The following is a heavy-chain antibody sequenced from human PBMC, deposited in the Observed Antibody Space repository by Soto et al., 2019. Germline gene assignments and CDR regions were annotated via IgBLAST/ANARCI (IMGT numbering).Heavy chain of an antibody. Sequence: QVQLQESGPGLVQPSETLSVTCSVSGGSISSHYWNWIRQPPGKGLEYIGYIYYSGSTNYNPSLTSRVTISIDTSTNQFSLRLNSVTPADTAVYYCARGIWEAGGNYFDLWGQGTLVTVSS. CDR2: IYYSGST. V-gene: IGHV4-59*11. CDR1: GGSISSHY. J-gene: IGHJ4*02. CDR3: ARGIWEAGGNYFDL. D-gene: IGHD2-15*01.